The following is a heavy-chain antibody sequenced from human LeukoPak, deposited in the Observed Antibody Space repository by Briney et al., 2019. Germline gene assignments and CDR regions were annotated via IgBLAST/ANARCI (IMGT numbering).Heavy chain of an antibody. Sequence: GASVKVSCKASGYTFTGYYMHWVRQAPGQGPEWMGWINPNSGGTNYAQKFQGRVTMTRDTSISTAYMELSRLRSDDTAVYYCARDSAQAIAAAGNPVWGQGTLVTVSS. CDR1: GYTFTGYY. CDR3: ARDSAQAIAAAGNPV. D-gene: IGHD6-13*01. CDR2: INPNSGGT. J-gene: IGHJ4*02. V-gene: IGHV1-2*02.